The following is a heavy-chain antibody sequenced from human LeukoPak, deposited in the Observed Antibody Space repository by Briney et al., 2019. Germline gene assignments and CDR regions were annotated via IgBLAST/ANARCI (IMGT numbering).Heavy chain of an antibody. CDR1: GGSISSSSYY. Sequence: SETLSLTCTVSGGSISSSSYYWGWIRQPPGKGLEWIGSIYYSGSTYYNPSLKSRVTISVDTSKNQFSLKLSSVTAADTAVYYCARDRVGDSSAFDIWGQGTMVTVSS. CDR3: ARDRVGDSSAFDI. CDR2: IYYSGST. D-gene: IGHD3-22*01. V-gene: IGHV4-39*07. J-gene: IGHJ3*02.